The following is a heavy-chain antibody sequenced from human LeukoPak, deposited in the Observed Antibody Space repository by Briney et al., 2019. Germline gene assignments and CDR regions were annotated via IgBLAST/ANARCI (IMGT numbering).Heavy chain of an antibody. CDR3: AKDMGVAAAGKNFDY. V-gene: IGHV3-23*01. CDR1: GFTFSSYA. CDR2: ISGSGGST. Sequence: PGGSLRLSCAASGFTFSSYAMSWLRQAPGKGLEWVSAISGSGGSTYYADSVKGRFTISRDNSKNTLYLQMNSLRAEDTAAYYCAKDMGVAAAGKNFDYWGQGTLVTVSS. D-gene: IGHD6-13*01. J-gene: IGHJ4*02.